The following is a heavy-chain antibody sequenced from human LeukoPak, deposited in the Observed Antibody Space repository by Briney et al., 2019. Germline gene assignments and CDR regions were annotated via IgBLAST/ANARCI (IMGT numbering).Heavy chain of an antibody. V-gene: IGHV3-7*01. CDR2: INHNGNVN. J-gene: IGHJ4*02. Sequence: PGGSLRLSCAASGFTFSSYWMNWARQAPGKGLEWVASINHNGNVNYYVDSVKGRFTISRDNAKNSLYLQMDSLRDEDTAVYYCARDDSRDFFDFWGQGTLVTVSS. CDR1: GFTFSSYW. D-gene: IGHD6-13*01. CDR3: ARDDSRDFFDF.